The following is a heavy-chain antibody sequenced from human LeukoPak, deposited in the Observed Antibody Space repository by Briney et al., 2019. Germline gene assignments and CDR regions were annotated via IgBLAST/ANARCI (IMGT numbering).Heavy chain of an antibody. V-gene: IGHV4-4*07. CDR2: IYASGST. CDR3: ARWEGGSYYDFDY. CDR1: GGSISTYY. Sequence: SETLSLTCTVSGGSISTYYWSWIRQPAGKGLEWIGRIYASGSTNYNPSLKSRVTISVDTSKNQFSLRLSSVTAADTAVYYCARWEGGSYYDFDYWGQGTLVTVSS. J-gene: IGHJ4*02. D-gene: IGHD1-26*01.